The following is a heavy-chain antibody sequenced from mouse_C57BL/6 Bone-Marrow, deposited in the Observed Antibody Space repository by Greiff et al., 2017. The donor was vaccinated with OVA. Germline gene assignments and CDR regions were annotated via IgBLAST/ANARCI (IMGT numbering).Heavy chain of an antibody. J-gene: IGHJ3*01. D-gene: IGHD1-1*01. CDR1: GFNIKDYY. V-gene: IGHV14-2*01. CDR3: APSYGWFAY. CDR2: IDPEDGET. Sequence: EVQLQQSGAELVKPGASVTLSCTASGFNIKDYYMHWVKQRTEQGLEWIGRIDPEDGETKYAPKFPGKATITADTSSNTAYLQLSSLTSEGTAVYYCAPSYGWFAYWGRGTLVTVSA.